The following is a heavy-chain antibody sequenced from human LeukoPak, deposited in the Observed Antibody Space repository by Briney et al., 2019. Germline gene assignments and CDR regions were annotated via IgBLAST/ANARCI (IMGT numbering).Heavy chain of an antibody. D-gene: IGHD2-15*01. CDR3: ATASGRSFWLDP. J-gene: IGHJ5*02. CDR1: AGSIGTLY. Sequence: SETLSLTCIVSAGSIGTLYWNWIRQVPGKGLEWIGFIDYHGNTKYNPSLKSRVTMSVDTSVDQVSLRLTSVTAADTAIYFCATASGRSFWLDPWGQGRLVTVSS. CDR2: IDYHGNT. V-gene: IGHV4-59*11.